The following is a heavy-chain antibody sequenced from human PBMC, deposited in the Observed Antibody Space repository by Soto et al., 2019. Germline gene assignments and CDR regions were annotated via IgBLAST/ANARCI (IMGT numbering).Heavy chain of an antibody. D-gene: IGHD6-13*01. CDR1: GGSFSGYY. Sequence: QVQLQQWGAGLLKPSETLSLTCAVYGGSFSGYYWSWIRQPPGKGLEWIGEINHSGSTNYNPSLKSRVTISVDTSKNQFSLKLSSVTAAYTAVYYCARVIAAAGTSLGELYYFDYWGQGTLVTVSS. V-gene: IGHV4-34*01. CDR2: INHSGST. CDR3: ARVIAAAGTSLGELYYFDY. J-gene: IGHJ4*02.